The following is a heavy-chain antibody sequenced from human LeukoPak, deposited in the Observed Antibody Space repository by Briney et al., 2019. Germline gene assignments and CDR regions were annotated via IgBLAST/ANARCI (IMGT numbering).Heavy chain of an antibody. CDR3: AKRGVVIRVFLVGFHKEAYYFDS. J-gene: IGHJ4*02. CDR2: LSGSGGGT. V-gene: IGHV3-23*01. CDR1: GITLSNYG. D-gene: IGHD3-10*01. Sequence: GGSLRLSCAASGITLSNYGMSWVRQASGKGLEWVAGLSGSGGGTNYADSVQGRFTISRDNPKNTLYLQMNSLRAEDTAVYFCAKRGVVIRVFLVGFHKEAYYFDSWGQGALVTVSS.